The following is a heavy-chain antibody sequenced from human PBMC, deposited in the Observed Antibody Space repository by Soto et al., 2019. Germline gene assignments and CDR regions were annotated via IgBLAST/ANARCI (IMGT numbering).Heavy chain of an antibody. CDR3: AKRFSTWEVDY. V-gene: IGHV3-23*01. Sequence: PGGSLRLSCAASGFTFSNYAMHWVRQAPGKGLEWVSLISSSGSIYYADSVKGRLTISRDNSKNTLYLQMNSLRAEDTAVYYCAKRFSTWEVDYWGQGSLVTVSS. CDR2: ISSSGSI. J-gene: IGHJ4*02. CDR1: GFTFSNYA. D-gene: IGHD1-26*01.